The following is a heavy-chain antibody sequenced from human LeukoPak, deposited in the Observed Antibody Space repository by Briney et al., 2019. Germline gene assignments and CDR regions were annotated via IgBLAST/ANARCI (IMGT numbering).Heavy chain of an antibody. CDR3: ARDMAWDYYGSGSYLPDY. Sequence: PSETLSLTCTVSGGSISSYYWSWIRQPAGKGLEWIGRIYTSGSTNYNPSLKSRVTMSVDTSKNQFSLKLSSVTATDTAVYYCARDMAWDYYGSGSYLPDYWGQGTLVTVSS. D-gene: IGHD3-10*01. J-gene: IGHJ4*02. V-gene: IGHV4-4*07. CDR1: GGSISSYY. CDR2: IYTSGST.